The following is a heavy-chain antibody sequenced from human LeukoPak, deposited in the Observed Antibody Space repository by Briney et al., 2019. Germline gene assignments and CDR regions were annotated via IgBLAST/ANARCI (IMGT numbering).Heavy chain of an antibody. Sequence: ASVKVSCKVSGYTLTELSMHWVRQAPGQGLEWMGGIIPIFGTANYAQKFQGRVTITADESTSTAYMELSSLRSEDTAVYYCASVGVAVAGNGRVNMGYWGQGTLVTVSS. CDR3: ASVGVAVAGNGRVNMGY. D-gene: IGHD6-19*01. V-gene: IGHV1-69*13. CDR2: IIPIFGTA. J-gene: IGHJ4*02. CDR1: GYTLTELS.